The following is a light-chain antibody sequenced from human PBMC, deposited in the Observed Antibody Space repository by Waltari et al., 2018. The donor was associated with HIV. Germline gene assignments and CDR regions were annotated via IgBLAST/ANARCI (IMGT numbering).Light chain of an antibody. CDR2: SDN. CDR1: RSNNGRNT. J-gene: IGLJ3*02. Sequence: QSVLTQAPSASGTPGQRVIISCSGSRSNNGRNTVSWYQQLPGTAPKLLIFSDNRRPSGIPERFSGSKSGTSASLAISGLQIEDEGDYFCATWDGSLNGVFGGGTKLTVL. CDR3: ATWDGSLNGV. V-gene: IGLV1-44*01.